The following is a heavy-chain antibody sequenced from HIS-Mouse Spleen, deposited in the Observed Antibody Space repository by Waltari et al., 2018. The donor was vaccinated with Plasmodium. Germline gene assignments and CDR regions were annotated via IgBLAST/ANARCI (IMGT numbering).Heavy chain of an antibody. Sequence: QVQLQESGPGLVKPSETLSLTCTVSGYSISSGYYWGWIRQPPGKGLEWIGSIYHSGSTYYNPSLKRRVSISVDTSKNQFSRKLSSVTAADTAVYYCARGVGYSSSWYWFDPWGQGTLVTVSS. CDR2: IYHSGST. CDR1: GYSISSGYY. V-gene: IGHV4-38-2*02. CDR3: ARGVGYSSSWYWFDP. J-gene: IGHJ5*02. D-gene: IGHD6-13*01.